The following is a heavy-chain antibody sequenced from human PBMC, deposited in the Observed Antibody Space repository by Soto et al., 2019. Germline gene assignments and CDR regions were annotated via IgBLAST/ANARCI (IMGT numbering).Heavy chain of an antibody. CDR2: INPNGGVT. CDR3: AGESGGATATLDYYYFYMDV. Sequence: QVQLVQSGAEVRKPGASVTVSCRSSGDSFNDYYIHWVRQAPGQGFEWMGWINPNGGVTKYAQKFQGWVSMTRDTSIRTVYRQLSRLRSDDTAVYYCAGESGGATATLDYYYFYMDVWGTGTTVTVSS. CDR1: GDSFNDYY. V-gene: IGHV1-2*04. J-gene: IGHJ6*03. D-gene: IGHD5-12*01.